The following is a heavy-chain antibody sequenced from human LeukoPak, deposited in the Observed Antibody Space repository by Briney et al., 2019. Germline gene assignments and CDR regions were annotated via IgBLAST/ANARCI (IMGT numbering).Heavy chain of an antibody. J-gene: IGHJ4*02. D-gene: IGHD6-19*01. CDR1: GFXFRSHG. CDR3: ARDVATSGWATFY. CDR2: MTSSGSSI. Sequence: GRTLRLSCGDSGFXFRSHGMNWVRQAPGKGLEWFSYMTSSGSSIYYADPVKRRFTISRDNVKNSLYLQMNSLRAEDTAVYYCARDVATSGWATFYWGPGTLVTVSS. V-gene: IGHV3-48*01.